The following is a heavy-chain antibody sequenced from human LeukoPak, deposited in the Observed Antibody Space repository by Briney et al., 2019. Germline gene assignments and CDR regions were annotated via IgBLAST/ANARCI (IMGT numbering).Heavy chain of an antibody. CDR3: ARDSYYDILTGYELGGVNYWYFDL. J-gene: IGHJ2*01. V-gene: IGHV1-69*05. CDR2: IIPIFGTA. CDR1: GGTFSSYA. D-gene: IGHD3-9*01. Sequence: ASVTVSCKASGGTFSSYAISWVRQVPGQGLEWMGRIIPIFGTANYAQKFQGRVTITTDESTSTAYMELSSLRSEDTAVYYCARDSYYDILTGYELGGVNYWYFDLWGRGTLVTVSS.